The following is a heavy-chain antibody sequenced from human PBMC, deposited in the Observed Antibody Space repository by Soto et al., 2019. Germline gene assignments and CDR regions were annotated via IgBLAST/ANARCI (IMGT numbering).Heavy chain of an antibody. J-gene: IGHJ4*02. Sequence: QVQLVESGGGVVQPGRSLRLSCVASGFTFSSYGMHWVRQAPGKGLEWAAVISYDGSNKYYGDSVKGRFTISRDNSRNTLFLQMNSLRVEDTAVYYCARAITYYDFWSGYYDYWGQGTPVTVSS. CDR2: ISYDGSNK. V-gene: IGHV3-30*03. CDR1: GFTFSSYG. CDR3: ARAITYYDFWSGYYDY. D-gene: IGHD3-3*01.